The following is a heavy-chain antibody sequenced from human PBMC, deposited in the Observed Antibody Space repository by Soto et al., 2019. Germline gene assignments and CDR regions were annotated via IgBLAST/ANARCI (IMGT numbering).Heavy chain of an antibody. Sequence: XETLSLTGAVYGGSFSGYYWSWIRQPPGKGLEWIGEINHSGSTNYNPSLKGRVTISVDTSKNQFSLKLSSVTAADTAVYYCARTYDSSGYYFDYWGQGTLVTVSS. CDR2: INHSGST. CDR1: GGSFSGYY. CDR3: ARTYDSSGYYFDY. D-gene: IGHD3-22*01. V-gene: IGHV4-34*01. J-gene: IGHJ4*02.